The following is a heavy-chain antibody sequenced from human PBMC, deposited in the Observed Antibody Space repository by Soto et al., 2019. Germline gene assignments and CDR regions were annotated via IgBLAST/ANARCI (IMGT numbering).Heavy chain of an antibody. D-gene: IGHD3-10*01. Sequence: SETLSLTCTVSDGSVSSVGYYWGWIRQPPGKGLEWIGYISYSGRPNYNPSLKSRVTISLDTSRNQFSLNLISVTAADTAVYFCARGLILCYWELSRRGDPSYSMDVWGKGPTVTVSS. CDR1: DGSVSSVGYY. V-gene: IGHV4-61*08. J-gene: IGHJ6*03. CDR3: ARGLILCYWELSRRGDPSYSMDV. CDR2: ISYSGRP.